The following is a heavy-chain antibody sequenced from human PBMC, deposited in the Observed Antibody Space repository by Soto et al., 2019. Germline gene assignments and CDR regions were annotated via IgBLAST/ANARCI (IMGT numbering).Heavy chain of an antibody. Sequence: QVQLVQSGAEVKKPGSSVKVSCKASGGTFSSYAISWVRQAPGQGLEWMGGIIPIFGTANYAQKFQGRVTITADESTSTASMKQLSMMSADNAALYCAPPTTPLHYYYGMDVWGQGTTVTVSS. CDR2: IIPIFGTA. V-gene: IGHV1-69*12. CDR3: APPTTPLHYYYGMDV. J-gene: IGHJ6*02. CDR1: GGTFSSYA. D-gene: IGHD1-7*01.